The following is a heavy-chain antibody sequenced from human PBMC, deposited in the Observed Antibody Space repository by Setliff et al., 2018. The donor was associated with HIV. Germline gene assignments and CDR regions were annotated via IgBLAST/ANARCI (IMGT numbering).Heavy chain of an antibody. CDR2: IYGSGIT. V-gene: IGHV4-4*07. Sequence: SETLSLTCTVSGGSITNHYWSWIRQPAGKGLEWIGRIYGSGITSYNPSLQRPVTMSVDTSKNQFSLKLSSVTAADTAVYYCARAWPPGPYYYDSSGNDDAFDIWGQGTMVTVSS. D-gene: IGHD3-22*01. J-gene: IGHJ3*02. CDR3: ARAWPPGPYYYDSSGNDDAFDI. CDR1: GGSITNHY.